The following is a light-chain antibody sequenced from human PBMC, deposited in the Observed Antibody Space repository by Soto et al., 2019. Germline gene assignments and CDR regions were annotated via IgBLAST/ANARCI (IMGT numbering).Light chain of an antibody. CDR2: GAS. Sequence: EIVLTQSPGTLSLSPGDRATRSCRASQSVNSNFLAWYQQKPGQAPRLLIYGASSRATGIPDTFSGSGSGTDFTLTISRLEPGDFAVYYCQQYGTSPWTFGQGTKVDIK. CDR1: QSVNSNF. CDR3: QQYGTSPWT. J-gene: IGKJ1*01. V-gene: IGKV3-20*01.